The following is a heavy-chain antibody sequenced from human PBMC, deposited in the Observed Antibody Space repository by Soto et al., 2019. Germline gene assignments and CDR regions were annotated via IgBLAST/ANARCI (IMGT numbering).Heavy chain of an antibody. V-gene: IGHV3-23*01. J-gene: IGHJ4*02. CDR2: ISGSGGSI. CDR3: AKRIGYCSGGSCTY. Sequence: EVQLLESGGGLVQPGGSLRLSCAASGFTFSSYSMSWVRQAPGKGLEWVSAISGSGGSIYYAVSVKGRFTISRDNSKSTLYLQMNSLRAEDTAVYYCAKRIGYCSGGSCTYWGQGTLVTVSS. CDR1: GFTFSSYS. D-gene: IGHD2-15*01.